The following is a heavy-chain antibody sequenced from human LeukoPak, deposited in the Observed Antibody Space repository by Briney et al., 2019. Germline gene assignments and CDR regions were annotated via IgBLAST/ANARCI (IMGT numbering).Heavy chain of an antibody. CDR1: GDSISSYY. J-gene: IGHJ3*02. CDR3: ARGSWGGLNI. V-gene: IGHV4-59*08. Sequence: PSETLSLTCTVSGDSISSYYRTWIRQPPGKGLEWIGYIYYSASTNYNPSLKSRVTISADTSKNQFSLKLSFVTAADTSVYYCARGSWGGLNIWGQGTMVTVSS. CDR2: IYYSAST. D-gene: IGHD1-26*01.